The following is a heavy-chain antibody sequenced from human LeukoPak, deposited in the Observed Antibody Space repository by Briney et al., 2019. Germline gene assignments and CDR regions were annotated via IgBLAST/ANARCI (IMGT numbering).Heavy chain of an antibody. J-gene: IGHJ5*02. V-gene: IGHV3-23*01. D-gene: IGHD3-16*01. CDR3: AKMRGIVITIGGVLFDP. CDR1: SFYA. CDR2: MSAGGTST. Sequence: SFYAMSWVRQAPGKGLEWVSGMSAGGTSTYYADSVKGRFTISRDNSTNTLYLHMDSLRAEDTAIYYCAKMRGIVITIGGVLFDPWGQGTLATVSS.